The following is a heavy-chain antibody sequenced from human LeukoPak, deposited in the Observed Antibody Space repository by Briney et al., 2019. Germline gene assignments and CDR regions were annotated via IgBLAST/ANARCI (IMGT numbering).Heavy chain of an antibody. V-gene: IGHV3-66*01. CDR2: IYSGVST. CDR1: GCTVRSNY. D-gene: IGHD2/OR15-2a*01. J-gene: IGHJ4*02. CDR3: ARCSIAFFDS. Sequence: GGSLRLSCASSGCTVRSNYRSWVRHAPGKVLEWVSVIYSGVSTFYADSVKGRLTISRDNSKNTLYLQRNSLRAEDTAVYYCARCSIAFFDSWGKGTLVTVSS.